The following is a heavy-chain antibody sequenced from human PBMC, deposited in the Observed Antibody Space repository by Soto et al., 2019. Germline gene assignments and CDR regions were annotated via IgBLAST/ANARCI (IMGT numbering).Heavy chain of an antibody. CDR2: TNPNTGGT. Sequence: ASVKVSCKASGYTFTGYYMHWVRQAPGQGLEWMGWTNPNTGGTSSAQKFQGRVTMTTDTSTSTAYMELRSLRSDDTAVYYCARTVYSGSAWNFDYWGQGTLVTVSS. D-gene: IGHD1-26*01. CDR1: GYTFTGYY. V-gene: IGHV1-2*02. J-gene: IGHJ4*02. CDR3: ARTVYSGSAWNFDY.